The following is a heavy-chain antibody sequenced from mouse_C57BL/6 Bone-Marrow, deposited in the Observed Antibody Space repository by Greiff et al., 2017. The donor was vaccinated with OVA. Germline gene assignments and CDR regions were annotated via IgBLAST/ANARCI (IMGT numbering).Heavy chain of an antibody. CDR1: GFTFSDYY. J-gene: IGHJ4*01. CDR2: INYDGSST. Sequence: EVQVVESEGGLVQPGSSMKLSCTASGFTFSDYYMAWVRQVPEKGLEWVANINYDGSSTYYLDSLKSRFIISRDNAKNILYLQMSSLKSEDTATYYCAREGDLYYAMDYWGQGTSVTVSS. CDR3: AREGDLYYAMDY. V-gene: IGHV5-16*01.